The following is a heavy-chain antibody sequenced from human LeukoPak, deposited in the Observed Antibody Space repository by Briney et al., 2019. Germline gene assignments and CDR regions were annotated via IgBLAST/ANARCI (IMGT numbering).Heavy chain of an antibody. CDR2: VYSGGST. J-gene: IGHJ1*01. Sequence: GGSLRLSCAASGFTVSSTDMSWVRQAPGRGLEWVSAVYSGGSTFYADSVKGRFTISRDNSKNTLYLQISSLRAEDTAVYYCALLGAAGREYFQHWGQGTLVTVSS. D-gene: IGHD6-13*01. CDR1: GFTVSSTD. V-gene: IGHV3-53*01. CDR3: ALLGAAGREYFQH.